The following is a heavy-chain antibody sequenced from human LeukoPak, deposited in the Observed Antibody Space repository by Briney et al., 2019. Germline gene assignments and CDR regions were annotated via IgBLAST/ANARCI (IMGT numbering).Heavy chain of an antibody. V-gene: IGHV3-48*01. D-gene: IGHD2-15*01. J-gene: IGHJ6*03. CDR1: GFTFSSYS. CDR2: ISSSTI. Sequence: GGSLRLSCAASGFTFSSYSMNWVRQAPGKGLEWVSYISSSTIYYADSVKGRFTISRDNAKNSLYLQMNSLRAEDTAVYYCARDWSVEYCSGGSCYSDYYYYYMDVWGKGTTVTVSS. CDR3: ARDWSVEYCSGGSCYSDYYYYYMDV.